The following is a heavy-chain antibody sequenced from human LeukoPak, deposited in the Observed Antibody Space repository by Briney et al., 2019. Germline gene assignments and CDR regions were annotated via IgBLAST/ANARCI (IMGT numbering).Heavy chain of an antibody. CDR3: AREIRDIVVVPAALDY. J-gene: IGHJ4*02. D-gene: IGHD2-2*01. Sequence: ASVKVSCKASGYTFTGYYMHWVRQAPGQGLEWMGWINPNSGGTNYAQKFQGRVTMTRDTSISTAYMELSRLRSDDTAVYYCAREIRDIVVVPAALDYXXXGXLXTVSS. V-gene: IGHV1-2*02. CDR1: GYTFTGYY. CDR2: INPNSGGT.